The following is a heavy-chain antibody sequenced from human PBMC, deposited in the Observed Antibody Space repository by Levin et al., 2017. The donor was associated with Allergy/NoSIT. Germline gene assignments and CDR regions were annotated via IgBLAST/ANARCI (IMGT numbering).Heavy chain of an antibody. CDR3: AKDAIRGSDQPYYFDY. J-gene: IGHJ4*02. CDR1: GFTFNNYV. V-gene: IGHV3-23*01. D-gene: IGHD6-19*01. Sequence: GGSLRLSCAASGFTFNNYVMSWVRQAPGKGLEWVSAIINSGVGTYYADSVKGRFTISRDNSKNTMYLQMNSLRAEDTAVYFCAKDAIRGSDQPYYFDYWGQGTLVTASS. CDR2: IINSGVGT.